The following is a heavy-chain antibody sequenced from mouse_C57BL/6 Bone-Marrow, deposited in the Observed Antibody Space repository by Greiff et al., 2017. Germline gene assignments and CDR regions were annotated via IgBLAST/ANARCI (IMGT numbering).Heavy chain of an antibody. V-gene: IGHV1-4*01. CDR2: INPNSGYT. J-gene: IGHJ2*01. CDR1: GYTFTSYT. Sequence: QVQLQQSGAELARPGASVKMSCKASGYTFTSYTMDWVKQRPGKGLEWIGYINPNSGYTTYNQKFKDKDTLTADKSSITTYMQLSSLTSKDSAFYDCARYYLYYFDYWGQGTTLTVSS. CDR3: ARYYLYYFDY. D-gene: IGHD1-1*01.